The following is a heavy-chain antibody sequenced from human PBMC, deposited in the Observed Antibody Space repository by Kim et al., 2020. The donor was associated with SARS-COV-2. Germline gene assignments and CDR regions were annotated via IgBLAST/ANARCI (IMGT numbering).Heavy chain of an antibody. J-gene: IGHJ6*03. V-gene: IGHV2-70*11. CDR3: ARIRGTGTTRSQSYHYYMDV. D-gene: IGHD1-7*01. CDR2: IGWDDDK. Sequence: SGPTLVNPTQTLTLTCTFSGFSIFTRGMCVNWIRQLPGKVLEWLARIGWDDDKYYNTSLKTRLTIPKDTSKSQVVLTMTNMDPLDTATYYCARIRGTGTTRSQSYHYYMDVWGKGTTVTVSS. CDR1: GFSIFTRGMC.